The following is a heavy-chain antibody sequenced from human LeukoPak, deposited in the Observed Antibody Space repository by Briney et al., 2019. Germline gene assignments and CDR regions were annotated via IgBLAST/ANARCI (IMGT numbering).Heavy chain of an antibody. CDR1: GFTFSSYW. Sequence: GGSLRLSCAASGFTFSSYWMSWVRQAPGKGLEWVANIKQDGSEKYYVDSVKGRFTISRDNAKNSLYLQMNSLRAEDTAVYYCARARTRYSGSYGGAFDIWGQGTKVTVSS. D-gene: IGHD1-26*01. V-gene: IGHV3-7*01. CDR3: ARARTRYSGSYGGAFDI. CDR2: IKQDGSEK. J-gene: IGHJ3*02.